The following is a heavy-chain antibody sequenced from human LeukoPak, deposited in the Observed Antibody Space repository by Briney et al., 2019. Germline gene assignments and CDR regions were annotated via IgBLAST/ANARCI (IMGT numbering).Heavy chain of an antibody. D-gene: IGHD2-21*01. J-gene: IGHJ4*02. CDR2: IYYSGST. CDR1: GGSISSYY. CDR3: ARVWRGYFDH. Sequence: SETLSLTCSVSGGSISSYYWSWIRQPPGKGLEWIGYIYYSGSTNYNPSLKSRVTISVDTSKNRFSLKLRSVTAADTAVYYCARVWRGYFDHWGQGTLVTVSS. V-gene: IGHV4-59*01.